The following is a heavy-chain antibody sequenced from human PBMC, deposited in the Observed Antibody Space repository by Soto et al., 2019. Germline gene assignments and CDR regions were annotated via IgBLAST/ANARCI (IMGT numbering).Heavy chain of an antibody. J-gene: IGHJ4*02. CDR2: FIPVYRTL. Sequence: QVQLVQSGAEVKKPGSSVKVSCKASGGSFGNSAINWVRQTPGQGLEWLGGFIPVYRTLNYAQKFQGRVTITADESRGTADMILSSLASDDTAVYYCATGVIWIGYFTVDSWGKGTRVTVSS. V-gene: IGHV1-69*01. CDR1: GGSFGNSA. CDR3: ATGVIWIGYFTVDS. D-gene: IGHD3-3*01.